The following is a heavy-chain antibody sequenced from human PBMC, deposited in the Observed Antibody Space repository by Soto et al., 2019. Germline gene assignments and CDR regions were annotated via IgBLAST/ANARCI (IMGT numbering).Heavy chain of an antibody. CDR3: ARSRDGAPSYYFDY. CDR1: GGSISSGGYY. Sequence: SETLSLTCTVSGGSISSGGYYWSWIRQHPGKGLEWIGYIYYSGSTYYNPSLKSRVTISVDTSKDQFSLKLSSVTAADTAVYYCARSRDGAPSYYFDYWGQGTLVTVSS. D-gene: IGHD3-10*01. J-gene: IGHJ4*02. V-gene: IGHV4-31*03. CDR2: IYYSGST.